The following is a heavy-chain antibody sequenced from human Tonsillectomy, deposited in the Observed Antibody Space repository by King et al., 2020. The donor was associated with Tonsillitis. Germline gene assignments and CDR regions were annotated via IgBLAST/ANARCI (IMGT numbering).Heavy chain of an antibody. D-gene: IGHD3-10*01. V-gene: IGHV3-74*01. CDR1: GLTFSSNW. CDR3: ANVLLWFGEEKINTEKPKYGMDV. CDR2: INTDGSST. J-gene: IGHJ6*02. Sequence: VQLVESGGGLVQPGGSLRLSCAASGLTFSSNWMHWVRQAPGKGLVWVSRINTDGSSTTYADAVKGRFTISRDNAKNTLYLQMNSLRAEDTAVYYCANVLLWFGEEKINTEKPKYGMDVWGQGTTVTVSS.